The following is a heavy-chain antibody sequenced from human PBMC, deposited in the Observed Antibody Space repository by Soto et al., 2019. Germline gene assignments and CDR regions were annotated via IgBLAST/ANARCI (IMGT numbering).Heavy chain of an antibody. CDR3: ARDRDYMDV. CDR2: IYYSGST. Sequence: LCGGSIGSGGYYWSWIRQHPGKGLEWIGYIYYSGSTYYNTSLKSRVTISVDTSKNQFSLKVNSVTAADTAVYYCARDRDYMDVWGQGTTVTVSS. CDR1: GGSIGSGGYY. D-gene: IGHD4-17*01. J-gene: IGHJ6*02. V-gene: IGHV4-31*02.